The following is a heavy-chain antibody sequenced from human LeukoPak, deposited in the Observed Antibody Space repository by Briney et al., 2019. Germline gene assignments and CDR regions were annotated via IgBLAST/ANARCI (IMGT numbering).Heavy chain of an antibody. D-gene: IGHD4-23*01. V-gene: IGHV5-51*01. CDR3: ARHAGYGGNLYYYGMDV. CDR2: IYPGDSDT. Sequence: GESLQISCKGSGYRFTSYWIGWVRQMPGKGLEWMGIIYPGDSDTRYSPSFQGQVTISADKSISTAYLQWSSLKASDTAIYYCARHAGYGGNLYYYGMDVWGQGTTVTVSS. CDR1: GYRFTSYW. J-gene: IGHJ6*02.